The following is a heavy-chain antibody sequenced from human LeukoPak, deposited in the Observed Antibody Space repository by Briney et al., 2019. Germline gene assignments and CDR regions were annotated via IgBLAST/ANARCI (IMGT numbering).Heavy chain of an antibody. D-gene: IGHD6-13*01. Sequence: ASVKVSCKASRYTFAAYFIHWVRQAPGQGLEWMGRINPNGGDTNYAQKFQGRVTMTGDTSISTAYMELSSLRSDDTAMYYCARVGFTSSWSNFDYWGQGTLVTVSS. CDR3: ARVGFTSSWSNFDY. J-gene: IGHJ4*02. CDR2: INPNGGDT. CDR1: RYTFAAYF. V-gene: IGHV1-2*06.